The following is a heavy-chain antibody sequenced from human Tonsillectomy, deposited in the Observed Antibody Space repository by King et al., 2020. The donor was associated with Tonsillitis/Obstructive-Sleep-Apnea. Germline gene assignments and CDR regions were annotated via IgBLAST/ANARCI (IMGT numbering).Heavy chain of an antibody. V-gene: IGHV1-2*02. J-gene: IGHJ5*02. CDR2: INPNSGGT. D-gene: IGHD2-15*01. Sequence: QLVQSGAEVKKPGASVKVSCKASGYTFTGYYMHWVRQAPGQGLEWMGWINPNSGGTNYAQKFQGRVTMTRDTSISTAYMELSRLRSDDTAMYYCARDIVVVRNGWFNPWGQGTLVTVSS. CDR3: ARDIVVVRNGWFNP. CDR1: GYTFTGYY.